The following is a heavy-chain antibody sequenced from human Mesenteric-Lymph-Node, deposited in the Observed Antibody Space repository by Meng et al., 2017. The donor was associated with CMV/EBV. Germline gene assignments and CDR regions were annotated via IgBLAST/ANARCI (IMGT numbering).Heavy chain of an antibody. CDR2: LRYDGSDE. CDR1: GFSFSIYG. J-gene: IGHJ4*02. CDR3: AKEGGSHSSWPQYYFDY. D-gene: IGHD6-13*01. Sequence: GESLKISCTGSGFSFSIYGMHWVRQTPGKGLEWVSSLRYDGSDETYADSVKGRFTISRDNSKNTVYLQMNSLGTDDTAVYYCAKEGGSHSSWPQYYFDYWGQGMLVTVSS. V-gene: IGHV3-30*02.